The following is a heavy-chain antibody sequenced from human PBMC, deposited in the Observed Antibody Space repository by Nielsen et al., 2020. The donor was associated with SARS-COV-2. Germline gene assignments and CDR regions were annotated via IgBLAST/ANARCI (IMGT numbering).Heavy chain of an antibody. J-gene: IGHJ4*02. V-gene: IGHV3-23*01. Sequence: GESLKISCAASGLTFSSYAMSWVRQAPGKGLEWVSSISGSGGSTYYADSVKGRFGISRDNSKNTVYLQMNSLRVEDTAVYYCAKLLVGTKASDYWGQGTLVTVSS. CDR1: GLTFSSYA. D-gene: IGHD1-26*01. CDR2: ISGSGGST. CDR3: AKLLVGTKASDY.